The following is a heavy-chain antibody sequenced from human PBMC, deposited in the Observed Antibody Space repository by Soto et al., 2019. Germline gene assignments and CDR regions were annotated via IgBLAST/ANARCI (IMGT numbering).Heavy chain of an antibody. CDR1: GFTFNSYS. Sequence: PGGSRRLSCAASGFTFNSYSVNWVRQAPGKGLEWVASISSGSVYIDFADSVRGRFTISRDDVTNSVSLQMDSLRVEDTGIYYCARYDAFKAFDLWGQGTMVTVSS. CDR3: ARYDAFKAFDL. V-gene: IGHV3-21*06. J-gene: IGHJ3*01. CDR2: ISSGSVYI. D-gene: IGHD1-1*01.